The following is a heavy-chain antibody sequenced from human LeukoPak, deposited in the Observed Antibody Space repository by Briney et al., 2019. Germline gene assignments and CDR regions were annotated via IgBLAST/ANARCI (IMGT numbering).Heavy chain of an antibody. Sequence: ASVKVSCKASGYTFTSYGISWVRQAPGQGLEWMGWISAYNGNTNYAQKLQGRVTMTTDTSTSTAYMELRSLRSDDTAVYYCATEGKKQLLQGEAVDVWGQGTMISVSS. CDR2: ISAYNGNT. CDR3: ATEGKKQLLQGEAVDV. CDR1: GYTFTSYG. V-gene: IGHV1-18*01. J-gene: IGHJ3*01. D-gene: IGHD2-2*01.